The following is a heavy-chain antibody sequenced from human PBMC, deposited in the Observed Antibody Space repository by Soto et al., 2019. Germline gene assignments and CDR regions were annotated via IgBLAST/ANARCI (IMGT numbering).Heavy chain of an antibody. Sequence: GESLKISCMGSGYTFTIYWIGWVRQMPGEGLEWMGVIYPSDSDIRYSPSFQGKVTISADKSITTAYLQWSSLKAADTAMYYCVRSGTSSGRFSDYWGQGTLVTVSS. J-gene: IGHJ4*02. V-gene: IGHV5-51*01. CDR1: GYTFTIYW. CDR2: IYPSDSDI. CDR3: VRSGTSSGRFSDY. D-gene: IGHD2-15*01.